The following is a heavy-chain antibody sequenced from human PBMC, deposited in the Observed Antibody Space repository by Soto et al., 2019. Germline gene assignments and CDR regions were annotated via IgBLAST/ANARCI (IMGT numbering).Heavy chain of an antibody. CDR1: GFTFNIYA. J-gene: IGHJ4*02. Sequence: GGSLRLSCAASGFTFNIYAMTWVRQAPGKGLEWVSAISRYGDFTYYADSVEGRFTISRDNAKNSLYLQMNSLRDEDTAVYYCARDPTIFDPLPEYWGQGTLVTVSS. V-gene: IGHV3-23*01. CDR3: ARDPTIFDPLPEY. D-gene: IGHD3-3*01. CDR2: ISRYGDFT.